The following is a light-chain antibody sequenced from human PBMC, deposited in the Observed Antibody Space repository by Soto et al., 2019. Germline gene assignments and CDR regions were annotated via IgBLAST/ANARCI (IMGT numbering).Light chain of an antibody. CDR3: QQYNSFLFT. V-gene: IGKV1-5*02. CDR2: EAS. Sequence: DIQMTQSPSAVSASVGDTVTIICRASQSISKWLAWYQQKPGTAPKLLIYEASKLESGVSSRFSGSGSGTEFTLTITSLQADDFATYDCQQYNSFLFTVGPGTKVDIK. CDR1: QSISKW. J-gene: IGKJ3*01.